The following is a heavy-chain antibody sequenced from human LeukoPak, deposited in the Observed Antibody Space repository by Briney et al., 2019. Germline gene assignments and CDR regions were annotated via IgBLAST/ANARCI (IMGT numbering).Heavy chain of an antibody. Sequence: ASVKVSCKASGYTFTSYGISWVRQAPGQGLEWMGWISAYNGNTNYAQKLQGRVTMTTDTSTSTAYMELRSLRSDDTAVYYCAGGGDPFGFRGSYHLHFDYWGQGTLVTVSS. CDR2: ISAYNGNT. CDR3: AGGGDPFGFRGSYHLHFDY. CDR1: GYTFTSYG. D-gene: IGHD1-26*01. J-gene: IGHJ4*02. V-gene: IGHV1-18*01.